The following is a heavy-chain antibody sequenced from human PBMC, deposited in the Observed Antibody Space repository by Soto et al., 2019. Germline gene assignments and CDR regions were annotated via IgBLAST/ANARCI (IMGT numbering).Heavy chain of an antibody. J-gene: IGHJ4*02. CDR2: INHSGST. V-gene: IGHV4-34*01. CDR3: ARGKVGEGATDC. D-gene: IGHD1-26*01. Sequence: LSLTCAVYGGSFSGYYWRWIRQPPGKGLEWIGEINHSGSTNYNPARKSRATISVDTSKNQFSLKLSSVTAADTDVYFWARGKVGEGATDCWGQGTLVTVSS. CDR1: GGSFSGYY.